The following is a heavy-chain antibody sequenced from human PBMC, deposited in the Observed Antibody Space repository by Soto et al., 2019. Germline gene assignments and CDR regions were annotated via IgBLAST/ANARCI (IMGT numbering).Heavy chain of an antibody. CDR1: GYTLTRYG. D-gene: IGHD1-20*01. CDR2: ISAYNANT. Sequence: QVHLVQSGAEVKKPGASVKVSCKASGYTLTRYGITWVRQAPGQGLEWMGSISAYNANTNYAQKLQGRHTMTTDTSTSTAYMELSRLTSDDTAVYYCAREVFRYFDLWGRGTLVSVSS. J-gene: IGHJ2*01. V-gene: IGHV1-18*01. CDR3: AREVFRYFDL.